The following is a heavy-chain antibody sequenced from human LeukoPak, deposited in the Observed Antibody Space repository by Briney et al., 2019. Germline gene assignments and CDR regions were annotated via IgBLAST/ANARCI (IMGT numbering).Heavy chain of an antibody. CDR3: AKGGYSIAAYYYYYYMDV. V-gene: IGHV3-23*01. J-gene: IGHJ6*03. CDR2: ISGSGGST. Sequence: GGSLRLSCAASGFTFSSYGMSWVRQAPGKGLEWVSAISGSGGSTYYADSVKGRFTISRDNSKNTLYLQMNSLRAEDTAVYYCAKGGYSIAAYYYYYYMDVWGKGTTVTVSS. D-gene: IGHD6-25*01. CDR1: GFTFSSYG.